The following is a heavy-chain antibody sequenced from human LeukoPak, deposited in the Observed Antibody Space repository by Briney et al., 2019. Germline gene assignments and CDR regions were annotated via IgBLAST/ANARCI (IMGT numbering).Heavy chain of an antibody. CDR1: GGTFNSYA. J-gene: IGHJ3*02. D-gene: IGHD3-3*01. CDR3: ASSLGDFWSGYSDAFDI. V-gene: IGHV1-69*05. Sequence: SVKVSCKASGGTFNSYAISWVRQAPGQGLEWMGGIIPIFGTANYAQKVQGRVTITTDESTTTAYMELSSLRSEDTAVYYCASSLGDFWSGYSDAFDIWGQGTMVTVSS. CDR2: IIPIFGTA.